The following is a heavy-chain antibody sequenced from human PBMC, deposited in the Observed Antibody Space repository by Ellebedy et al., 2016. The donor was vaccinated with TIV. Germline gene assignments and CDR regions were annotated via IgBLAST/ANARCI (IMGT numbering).Heavy chain of an antibody. CDR3: ARARSSGWLHTPDY. CDR2: INPSGGST. J-gene: IGHJ4*02. Sequence: AASVKVSCKASGYTFSSYFMHWVRQAPGQGLEWMGIINPSGGSTTYAQKLQGRVTMTRDTSTSTVYMELSSLRSEDTAVYYCARARSSGWLHTPDYWGQGILVTVSS. CDR1: GYTFSSYF. D-gene: IGHD6-19*01. V-gene: IGHV1-46*04.